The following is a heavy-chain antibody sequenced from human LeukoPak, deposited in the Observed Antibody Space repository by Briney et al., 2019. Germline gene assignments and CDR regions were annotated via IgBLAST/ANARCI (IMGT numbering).Heavy chain of an antibody. CDR2: INPNSGGT. J-gene: IGHJ4*02. D-gene: IGHD2-2*01. Sequence: ASAKVSCKASGYTFTGYYMYWVRQAPGQGLEWMGWINPNSGGTIYAQKFQGRVTMTRDTSISTAYMELSRLRSDDTAVYYCARPYCSSTSCYPYFDYWGQGTQVTVSS. CDR1: GYTFTGYY. V-gene: IGHV1-2*02. CDR3: ARPYCSSTSCYPYFDY.